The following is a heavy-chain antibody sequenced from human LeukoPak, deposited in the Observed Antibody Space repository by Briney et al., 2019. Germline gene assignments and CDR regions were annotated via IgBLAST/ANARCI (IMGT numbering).Heavy chain of an antibody. J-gene: IGHJ4*02. CDR3: ARGYNWNYDY. D-gene: IGHD1-7*01. CDR2: ISTSSSYI. V-gene: IGHV3-21*01. CDR1: GFTFGDYA. Sequence: PGGSLRLSCTASGFTFGDYAMSWVRQAPGKGLEWVSSISTSSSYIYYADSVKGRFTISRDNAKNSLYLQMNSLRAEDTAVYYCARGYNWNYDYWGQGTLVTVSS.